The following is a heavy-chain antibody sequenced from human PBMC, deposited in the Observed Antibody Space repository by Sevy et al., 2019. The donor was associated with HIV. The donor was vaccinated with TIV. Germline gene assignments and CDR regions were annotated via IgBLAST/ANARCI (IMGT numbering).Heavy chain of an antibody. V-gene: IGHV1-2*02. CDR1: GYSFTGYF. J-gene: IGHJ4*02. D-gene: IGHD3-3*01. Sequence: ASVKVSCKASGYSFTGYFIQWVRQAPGQGLEWMGWINPSSGGTMSAQKFHDKVTMTRDTSINTAYLELSRLRSDDTAVYYCARELDDFWSGYQFWGQGTLVTVSS. CDR3: ARELDDFWSGYQF. CDR2: INPSSGGT.